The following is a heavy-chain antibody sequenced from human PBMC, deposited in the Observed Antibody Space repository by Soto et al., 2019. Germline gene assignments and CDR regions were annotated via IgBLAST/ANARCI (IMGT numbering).Heavy chain of an antibody. V-gene: IGHV3-53*04. CDR3: ARDQRVTIFGVVPLIDYYGMDV. CDR1: GFTVSSNY. J-gene: IGHJ6*02. Sequence: GGSLRLSCAASGFTVSSNYMSWVRQAPGKGLEWVSVIYSGGSTYYADSVKGRFTISRHNSKNTLYLQMNSLRSDDTAVYYCARDQRVTIFGVVPLIDYYGMDVWGQGTTVTVSS. CDR2: IYSGGST. D-gene: IGHD3-3*01.